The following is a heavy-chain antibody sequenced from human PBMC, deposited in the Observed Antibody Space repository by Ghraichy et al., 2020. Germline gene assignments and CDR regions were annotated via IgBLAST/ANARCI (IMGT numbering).Heavy chain of an antibody. D-gene: IGHD4-17*01. J-gene: IGHJ3*02. CDR3: ATLLNPDDYGDYELPRRGDDAFDI. CDR1: GGSISSYY. CDR2: IYYSGST. V-gene: IGHV4-59*01. Sequence: SQTLSLTCTVSGGSISSYYWSWIRQPPGKGLEWIGYIYYSGSTNYNPSLKSRVTISVDTSKNQFSLKLSSVTAADTAVYYCATLLNPDDYGDYELPRRGDDAFDIWGQGTMVTVSS.